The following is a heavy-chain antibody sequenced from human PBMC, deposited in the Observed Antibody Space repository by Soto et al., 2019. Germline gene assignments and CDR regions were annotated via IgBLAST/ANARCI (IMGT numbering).Heavy chain of an antibody. D-gene: IGHD2-15*01. CDR1: GGSISSYY. CDR2: IYYSGST. V-gene: IGHV4-59*01. CDR3: ARSNFCSGGSCYGTNWFDP. Sequence: QVKLQESGPGLVKPSETLSLTCTVSGGSISSYYWSWIRQPPGKGLEWIGYIYYSGSTNYNPSLKSRVTISVDTSKNQFSLKLSSVTAADTAVYYCARSNFCSGGSCYGTNWFDPWGQGTLVTVSS. J-gene: IGHJ5*02.